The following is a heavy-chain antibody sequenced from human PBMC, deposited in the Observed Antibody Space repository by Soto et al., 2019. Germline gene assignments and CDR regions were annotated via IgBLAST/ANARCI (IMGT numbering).Heavy chain of an antibody. J-gene: IGHJ6*03. CDR2: ISGSGGST. CDR1: GFTFSSYA. Sequence: GGSLRLSCAASGFTFSSYAMSWVRQAPGKGLEWVSAISGSGGSTYYADSVKGQFTISRDNSKNTLYLQMNSLRAEDTAVYYCAKSGILEQLVLLGYYYMDVWGKGTTVTVSS. V-gene: IGHV3-23*01. CDR3: AKSGILEQLVLLGYYYMDV. D-gene: IGHD6-6*01.